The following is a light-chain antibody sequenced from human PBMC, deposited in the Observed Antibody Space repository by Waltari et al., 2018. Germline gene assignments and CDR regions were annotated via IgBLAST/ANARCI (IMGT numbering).Light chain of an antibody. CDR3: QQYGSSIMYT. CDR1: QSITKRY. Sequence: VLTQSPGSLSLSPGATATLSCRASQSITKRYFAWYQQKPGQAPRLLIYGATSRAAGIPDRFSGSGSGTEFTLTISRLEAEDSAVYYCQQYGSSIMYTFGQGTKLEIK. V-gene: IGKV3-20*01. CDR2: GAT. J-gene: IGKJ2*01.